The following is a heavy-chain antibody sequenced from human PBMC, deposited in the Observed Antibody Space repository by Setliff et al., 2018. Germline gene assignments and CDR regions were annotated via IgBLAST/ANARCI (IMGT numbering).Heavy chain of an antibody. V-gene: IGHV3-48*03. CDR2: ISSSGSI. CDR1: GFTFSSYT. J-gene: IGHJ6*02. CDR3: ARDGGMGMIKGYYYGLDV. Sequence: GGSLRLSCAASGFTFSSYTMNWVRQGPGRGLEWVAYISSSGSIYYANSVKGRFTISRDNAKNSLYLQMNSLRAEDTAVYYCARDGGMGMIKGYYYGLDVWGQGTSVTVSS. D-gene: IGHD3-16*01.